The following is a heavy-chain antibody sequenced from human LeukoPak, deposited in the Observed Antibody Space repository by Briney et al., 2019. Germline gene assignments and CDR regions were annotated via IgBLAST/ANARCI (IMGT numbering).Heavy chain of an antibody. D-gene: IGHD2-8*01. CDR2: IYTSGST. J-gene: IGHJ3*02. CDR3: AREIAYIVPPTCAFDI. Sequence: SETLSLTCTVSGGSISSYYWSWIRQPAGKGLEWIGRIYTSGSTNYHPSLKSRVTMSVDTSKNQFSLKLSSVTAADTAVYYCAREIAYIVPPTCAFDIWGQGTMVTVSS. CDR1: GGSISSYY. V-gene: IGHV4-4*07.